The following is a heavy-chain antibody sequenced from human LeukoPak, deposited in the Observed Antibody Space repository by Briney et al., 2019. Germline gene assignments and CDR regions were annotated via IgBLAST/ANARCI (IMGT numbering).Heavy chain of an antibody. V-gene: IGHV3-30-3*02. CDR2: ISYDGTNK. CDR3: ASSQQMATNRPPDY. D-gene: IGHD5-24*01. Sequence: PGGSLRLSCAAAGVTFSNYAMHLVRQAPGKGLEWVAVISYDGTNKYYADSVKGRFTISRDNSKNTLYLQMNSLRVEDTAVYYCASSQQMATNRPPDYWGQGTLVTVSS. J-gene: IGHJ4*02. CDR1: GVTFSNYA.